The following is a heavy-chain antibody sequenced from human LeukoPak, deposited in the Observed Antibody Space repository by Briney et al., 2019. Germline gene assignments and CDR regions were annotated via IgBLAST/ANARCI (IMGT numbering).Heavy chain of an antibody. CDR2: ISYDGSNK. CDR1: GFTFSSYA. J-gene: IGHJ6*03. D-gene: IGHD4/OR15-4a*01. CDR3: ARDLMVRYYYYMDV. V-gene: IGHV3-30*04. Sequence: GGSLRLSCAASGFTFSSYAMHWVRQAPGKGLEWVAVISYDGSNKYYADSVKGRFTISRDNSKSTLYLQMNSLRAEDTAVYYCARDLMVRYYYYMDVWGKGTTVTVSS.